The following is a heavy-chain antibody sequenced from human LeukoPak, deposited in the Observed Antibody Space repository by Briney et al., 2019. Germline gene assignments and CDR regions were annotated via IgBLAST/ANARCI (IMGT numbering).Heavy chain of an antibody. J-gene: IGHJ4*02. Sequence: PSQTLSLTCTVSGGSISSGDYYWGWIRQPPGKGLEWIGYIYYSGCTYYNPSLKSRVTISVDTSKNQFSLKLSSVTAADTAVYYCARVIVVVPAAIGSPMYYFDYWGQGTLVTVSS. D-gene: IGHD2-2*02. CDR1: GGSISSGDYY. V-gene: IGHV4-30-4*08. CDR3: ARVIVVVPAAIGSPMYYFDY. CDR2: IYYSGCT.